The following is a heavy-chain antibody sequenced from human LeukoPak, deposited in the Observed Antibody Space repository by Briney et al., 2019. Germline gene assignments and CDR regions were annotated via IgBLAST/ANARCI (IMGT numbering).Heavy chain of an antibody. Sequence: HPSETLSLTCAVYGGSFSGYYWCWIRQPPGKGLEWIGKINHSGSTNYNPSLKSRVTISVDTSKNQFSLKLSSVTAADTAVYYCARVQNSGYDHPPYYFDYWGQGTLVTVSS. CDR2: INHSGST. J-gene: IGHJ4*02. D-gene: IGHD5-12*01. CDR3: ARVQNSGYDHPPYYFDY. CDR1: GGSFSGYY. V-gene: IGHV4-34*01.